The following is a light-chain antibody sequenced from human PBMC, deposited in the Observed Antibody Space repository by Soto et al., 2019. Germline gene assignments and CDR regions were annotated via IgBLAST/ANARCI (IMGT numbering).Light chain of an antibody. CDR2: GAS. Sequence: DIQMTQSPSTLSASVGDRVTITCRASQSISSWLAWYQQKPGKAPKLLISGASTRATGIPARFSGSGSGTDFTLTISSLQAEDFAVYYCQQDYNLPFTFGQGTRLEIK. V-gene: IGKV1-5*01. CDR3: QQDYNLPFT. CDR1: QSISSW. J-gene: IGKJ5*01.